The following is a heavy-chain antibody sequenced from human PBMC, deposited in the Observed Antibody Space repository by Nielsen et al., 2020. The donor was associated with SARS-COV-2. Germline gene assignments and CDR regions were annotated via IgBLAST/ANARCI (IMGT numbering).Heavy chain of an antibody. J-gene: IGHJ1*01. CDR2: IFTDGYT. CDR3: ARDKGSSGWEYFQH. CDR1: GGSFSSVNYY. Sequence: SETLSLTCTVSGGSFSSVNYYWTWLRQPAGRGLEWIGHIFTDGYTSYNPSLMSRVSISVDTSKNQFSLKLNSVTATDTAVYFCARDKGSSGWEYFQHWGQGTLVTVSS. V-gene: IGHV4-61*10. D-gene: IGHD6-19*01.